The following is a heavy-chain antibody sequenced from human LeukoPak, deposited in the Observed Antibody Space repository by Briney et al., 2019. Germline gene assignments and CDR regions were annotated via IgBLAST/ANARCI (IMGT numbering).Heavy chain of an antibody. V-gene: IGHV3-23*01. CDR2: ISGSGGST. D-gene: IGHD6-13*01. CDR1: GFTFSSYA. CDR3: ARNIGYSSSWYRGFDY. Sequence: AGGSLRLSCAASGFTFSSYAMSWVRQAPGKGLEWVSAISGSGGSTYYADSVKGRFTISRDNSKNTLYLQMNSLRAEDTAVYYCARNIGYSSSWYRGFDYWGQGTLVTVSS. J-gene: IGHJ4*02.